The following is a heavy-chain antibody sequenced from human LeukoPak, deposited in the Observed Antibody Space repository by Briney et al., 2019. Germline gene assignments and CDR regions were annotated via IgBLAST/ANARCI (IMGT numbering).Heavy chain of an antibody. J-gene: IGHJ5*02. CDR2: INSDESST. CDR3: ARALAVAVSVGGWVA. D-gene: IGHD6-19*01. V-gene: IGHV3-74*01. CDR1: GFTFSSYW. Sequence: GGSLRLSCAASGFTFSSYWMHWVRQAPGKGLMWLSRINSDESSTSYADSVKGRFTISRDNAQNTLYLQMNSLRAEDTAVYYCARALAVAVSVGGWVAWGQGTLSPVSS.